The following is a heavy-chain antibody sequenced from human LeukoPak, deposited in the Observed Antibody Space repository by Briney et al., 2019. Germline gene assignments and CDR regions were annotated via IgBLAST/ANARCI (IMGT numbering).Heavy chain of an antibody. D-gene: IGHD1-20*01. J-gene: IGHJ4*02. Sequence: GGSLRLSCAASGFTFSSYSMNWVRQAPGKGLEWVSSISSSSYIYYADSVKGRFTISRDNAKNSLYLQMNSLRAEDTAVYYCARDGLTGSHPFDYWGQGTLVTVSS. CDR3: ARDGLTGSHPFDY. V-gene: IGHV3-21*01. CDR2: ISSSSYI. CDR1: GFTFSSYS.